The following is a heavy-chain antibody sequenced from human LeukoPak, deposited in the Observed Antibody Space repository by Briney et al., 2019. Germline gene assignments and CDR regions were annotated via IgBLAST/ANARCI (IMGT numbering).Heavy chain of an antibody. CDR3: ARDNSVGETAWWFDP. CDR1: GYTFTGYY. D-gene: IGHD1-26*01. Sequence: ASVKVSCKASGYTFTGYYMHWVRQAPGQGLEWMGFINPSGSSAAYAQKFQGRLTMTRDMFTSTDYMELTSLTSDDTAAYYCARDNSVGETAWWFDPWGQGTLVTVSS. CDR2: INPSGSSA. J-gene: IGHJ5*02. V-gene: IGHV1-46*01.